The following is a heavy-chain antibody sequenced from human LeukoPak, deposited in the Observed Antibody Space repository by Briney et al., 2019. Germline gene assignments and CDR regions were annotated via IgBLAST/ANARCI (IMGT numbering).Heavy chain of an antibody. Sequence: ASVKVSCKASGYTFTGYYMHWVRQAPGQGLEWMGWISTYNGNTNYAQKLQGRVTMTTDTSTNTAYMELRSLRSDDTAVYYCAGCSSASCYYNWFDPWGQGTLVTVSS. V-gene: IGHV1-18*04. D-gene: IGHD2-2*01. CDR3: AGCSSASCYYNWFDP. J-gene: IGHJ5*02. CDR1: GYTFTGYY. CDR2: ISTYNGNT.